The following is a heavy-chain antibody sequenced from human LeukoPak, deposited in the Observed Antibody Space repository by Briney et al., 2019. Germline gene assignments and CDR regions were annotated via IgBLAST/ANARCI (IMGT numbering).Heavy chain of an antibody. D-gene: IGHD6-19*01. Sequence: PSETLSLTCTVSGGSISSYYWSWIRQPPGKGLEWIGYIYYSGSTNYNPSLKSRVTISVDTSKNQFSLKLSSVTAADTAVYYCARNSYSSGWYYFDYWGQGTPVTVSS. CDR1: GGSISSYY. CDR3: ARNSYSSGWYYFDY. V-gene: IGHV4-59*01. J-gene: IGHJ4*02. CDR2: IYYSGST.